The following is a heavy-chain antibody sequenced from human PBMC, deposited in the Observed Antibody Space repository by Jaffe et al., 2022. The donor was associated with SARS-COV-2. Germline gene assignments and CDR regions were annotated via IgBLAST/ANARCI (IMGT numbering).Heavy chain of an antibody. J-gene: IGHJ4*02. Sequence: QVQLQESGPGLVKPSETLSLTCTVSGGSISSYYWSWIRQPPGKGLEWIGYIYYSGSTNYNPSLKSRVTISVDTSKNQFSLKLSSVTAADTAVYYCARVGSSSWSHSTWGQGTLVTVSS. D-gene: IGHD6-13*01. V-gene: IGHV4-59*01. CDR2: IYYSGST. CDR1: GGSISSYY. CDR3: ARVGSSSWSHST.